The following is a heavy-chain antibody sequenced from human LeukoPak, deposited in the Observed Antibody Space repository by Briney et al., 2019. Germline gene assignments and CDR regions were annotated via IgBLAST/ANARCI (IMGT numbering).Heavy chain of an antibody. Sequence: GGSLRLSCAASGFTFSSYAMSWVRQAPGKGLEWVSAISGSGGSTYYADSVKGRFTISRDNAKNSLYLQMNSLRAEDTAVYYCAREDLGYYYDSSGLGDWGQGTLVTVSS. J-gene: IGHJ4*02. CDR3: AREDLGYYYDSSGLGD. CDR2: ISGSGGST. V-gene: IGHV3-23*01. D-gene: IGHD3-22*01. CDR1: GFTFSSYA.